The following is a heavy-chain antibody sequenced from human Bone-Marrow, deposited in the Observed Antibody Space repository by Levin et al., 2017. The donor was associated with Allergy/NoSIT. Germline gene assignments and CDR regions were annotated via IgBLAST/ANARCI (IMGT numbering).Heavy chain of an antibody. J-gene: IGHJ4*02. V-gene: IGHV4-38-2*01. CDR2: IFHSGST. CDR3: ARANFYDSSGYLYYFDY. Sequence: RSQTLSLTCAVSGFSISSGYYWGWIRQPPGKGLAWIGSIFHSGSTYYNPSLKSRVTISVDTSKNLFSLKLSSVTAPDTAVYYCARANFYDSSGYLYYFDYWGQGTLITVSS. D-gene: IGHD3-22*01. CDR1: GFSISSGYY.